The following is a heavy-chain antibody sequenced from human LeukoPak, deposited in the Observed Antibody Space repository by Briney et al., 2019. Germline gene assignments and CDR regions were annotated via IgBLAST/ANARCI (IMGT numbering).Heavy chain of an antibody. Sequence: GGSLRLSCAASGFTLSSYSMNWVRQAPGKGLEWVSYISSSSSTIYYADSVKGRFTISRDNAKNSLYLQMNSLRAEDTAVYYCARDHDSSGYYEDGVDYWGQGTLVTVSS. V-gene: IGHV3-48*04. CDR3: ARDHDSSGYYEDGVDY. J-gene: IGHJ4*02. CDR1: GFTLSSYS. D-gene: IGHD3-22*01. CDR2: ISSSSSTI.